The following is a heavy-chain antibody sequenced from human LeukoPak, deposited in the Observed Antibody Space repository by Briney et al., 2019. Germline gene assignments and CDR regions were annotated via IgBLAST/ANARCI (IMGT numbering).Heavy chain of an antibody. CDR2: IYYSGST. D-gene: IGHD3-3*01. V-gene: IGHV4-31*03. J-gene: IGHJ3*02. CDR3: ARTQYDFWSGYYTDAFDI. CDR1: GGSISSGGYY. Sequence: SQTLSLTCTVSGGSISSGGYYWSWIRQHPGKGLEWIGYIYYSGSTNFNPSLKSRVTISVDTSKNQFSLRLSSVTAADTAVYYCARTQYDFWSGYYTDAFDIWGQGTMVTVSS.